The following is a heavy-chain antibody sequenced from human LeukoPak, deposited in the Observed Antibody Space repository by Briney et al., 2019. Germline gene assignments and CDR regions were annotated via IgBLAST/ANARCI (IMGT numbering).Heavy chain of an antibody. V-gene: IGHV3-11*01. CDR1: GFTFSDYY. J-gene: IGHJ6*03. Sequence: GGSLRLSCAASGFTFSDYYMSWIRQAPGKGLEWVSYISSSGSTIYYADSVKGRFTISRDNSKNTLYLQMNSLRAEDTAIYYCAKNGDRGAYCSGGSCYPYFYYYMDVWGKGTTVTISS. CDR3: AKNGDRGAYCSGGSCYPYFYYYMDV. CDR2: ISSSGSTI. D-gene: IGHD2-15*01.